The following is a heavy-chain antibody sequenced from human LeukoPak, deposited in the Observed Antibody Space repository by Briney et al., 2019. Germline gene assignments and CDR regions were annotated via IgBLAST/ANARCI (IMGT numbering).Heavy chain of an antibody. D-gene: IGHD3-22*01. J-gene: IGHJ4*02. CDR1: GYSFTSYW. CDR3: ARHHNLYYDSSGSPCGYFDY. Sequence: GESLKISCKGSGYSFTSYWIGWVRQMPGKGLEWMGIIYPGDSDTRYSPSFQGQVTISADKSISTAYLQWSSLKASDTAMYYCARHHNLYYDSSGSPCGYFDYWGQGTLVTVSS. CDR2: IYPGDSDT. V-gene: IGHV5-51*01.